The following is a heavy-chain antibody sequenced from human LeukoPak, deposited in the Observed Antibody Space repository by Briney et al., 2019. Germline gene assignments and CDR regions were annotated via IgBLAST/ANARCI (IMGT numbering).Heavy chain of an antibody. Sequence: PSETLSLTCSVSGDSISYYYWTWIRHPAGKGLEWIGRIYSDGDHNYNPSLNSRVPMSINTAKNQFSLTLTSVNAADPAISFCARVYNSCPGYCCGASCYRLGGWLDLWGQGPRLSVSS. CDR2: IYSDGDH. V-gene: IGHV4-4*07. CDR3: ARVYNSCPGYCCGASCYRLGGWLDL. J-gene: IGHJ5*02. CDR1: GDSISYYY. D-gene: IGHD2-2*02.